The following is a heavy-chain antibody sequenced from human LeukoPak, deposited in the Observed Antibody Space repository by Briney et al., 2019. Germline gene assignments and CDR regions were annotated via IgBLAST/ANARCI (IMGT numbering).Heavy chain of an antibody. Sequence: EASVKVSCKASGYTFTTYDINWVRQATGQGLQWMGWINPNSGNTGYAQKFQGGITITRNTSISTVYMELSSLRSEDTAVYYCARGPPTAQYFQHWGQGTLVTVSS. CDR2: INPNSGNT. J-gene: IGHJ1*01. CDR1: GYTFTTYD. CDR3: ARGPPTAQYFQH. V-gene: IGHV1-8*03. D-gene: IGHD1-1*01.